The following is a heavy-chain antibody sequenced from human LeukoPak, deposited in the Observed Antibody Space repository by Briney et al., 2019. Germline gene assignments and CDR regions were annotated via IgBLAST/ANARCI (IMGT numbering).Heavy chain of an antibody. CDR1: RFTFSSYG. CDR2: MSYDGSNK. CDR3: ARVLPLHYGDNYFDY. D-gene: IGHD4-17*01. V-gene: IGHV3-30*03. Sequence: PGRSLRLSCAASRFTFSSYGMHWVRQAPGKGLEWVALMSYDGSNKYYADSVKGRFTLSRDNSKNTLYLQMNSLRAEDTAVYYCARVLPLHYGDNYFDYWGQGTPVTVSS. J-gene: IGHJ4*02.